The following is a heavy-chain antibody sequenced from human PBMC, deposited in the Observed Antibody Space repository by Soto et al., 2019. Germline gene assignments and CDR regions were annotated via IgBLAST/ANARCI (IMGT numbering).Heavy chain of an antibody. Sequence: ASVKVSCKASGYTFTGYYMHWVRQAPGQGLEWMGWINPNSGGTIYAQKFQGRVTMTEDTSTDTAYMELSSLRSEDTAVYYCATEITVAARRDYYYYYGMDVWGQGTTVTVSS. CDR3: ATEITVAARRDYYYYYGMDV. V-gene: IGHV1-2*02. CDR1: GYTFTGYY. J-gene: IGHJ6*02. CDR2: INPNSGGT. D-gene: IGHD2-15*01.